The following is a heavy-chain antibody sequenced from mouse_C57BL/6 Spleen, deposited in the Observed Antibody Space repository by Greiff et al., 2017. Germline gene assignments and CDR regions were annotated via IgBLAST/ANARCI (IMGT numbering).Heavy chain of an antibody. CDR1: GYAFTNYL. V-gene: IGHV1-54*01. CDR2: INPGSGGT. J-gene: IGHJ4*01. Sequence: QVQLQQSGAELVRPGTSVKVSCKASGYAFTNYLIEWVKQRPGQGLEWIGVINPGSGGTNYNEKFKGKATLTADKSSSTAYMQLSSLTSEDSAVYFCARRASYGYDDAMDDWGQGTSVTVSS. CDR3: ARRASYGYDDAMDD. D-gene: IGHD2-2*01.